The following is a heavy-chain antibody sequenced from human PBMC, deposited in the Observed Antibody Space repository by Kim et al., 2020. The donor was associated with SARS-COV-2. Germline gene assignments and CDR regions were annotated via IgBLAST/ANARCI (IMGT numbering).Heavy chain of an antibody. CDR2: FDPEDGET. CDR3: ATEVGIFGVVIGSDAFDI. D-gene: IGHD3-3*01. Sequence: ASVKVSCKVSGYTLTELSMHWVRQAPGKGLEWMGGFDPEDGETIYAQKFQGRVTMTEDTSTDTAYMELSSLRSEDTAVYYCATEVGIFGVVIGSDAFDIWGQGTMVTVSS. J-gene: IGHJ3*02. V-gene: IGHV1-24*01. CDR1: GYTLTELS.